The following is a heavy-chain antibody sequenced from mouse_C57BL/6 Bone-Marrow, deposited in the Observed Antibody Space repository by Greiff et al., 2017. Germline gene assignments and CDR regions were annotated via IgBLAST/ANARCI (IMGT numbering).Heavy chain of an antibody. J-gene: IGHJ1*03. Sequence: QVQLQQSGAELVMPGASVKLSCKASGYTFTSYWMHWVKQRPGQVLEWIGEIDPSDSYTNYNQKFKGKSTLTVDKSSSTAYMQLSSLTSEDSAVYYCARGPHWYFDVWGTGTTVTVSS. CDR3: ARGPHWYFDV. CDR1: GYTFTSYW. V-gene: IGHV1-69*01. CDR2: IDPSDSYT.